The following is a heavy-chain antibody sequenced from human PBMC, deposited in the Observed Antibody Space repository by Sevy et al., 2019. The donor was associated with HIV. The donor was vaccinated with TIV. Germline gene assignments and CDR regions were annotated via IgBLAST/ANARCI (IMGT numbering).Heavy chain of an antibody. J-gene: IGHJ6*02. D-gene: IGHD2-2*01. V-gene: IGHV1-8*01. CDR3: ARFLSTSYYYYYTMDV. CDR1: GYTFTSYD. CDR2: MNPNSGNT. Sequence: ASVKVSCRASGYTFTSYDINWVRQATGQGLEWMGWMNPNSGNTGYAQKFQGRVTMTRNTSISTAYMELSSLRSEDTAVYYGARFLSTSYYYYYTMDVWGQGTTVTVSS.